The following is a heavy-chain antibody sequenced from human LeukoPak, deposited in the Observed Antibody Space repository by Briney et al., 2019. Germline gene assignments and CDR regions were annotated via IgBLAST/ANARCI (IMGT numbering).Heavy chain of an antibody. V-gene: IGHV4-39*07. CDR2: IYYSGST. D-gene: IGHD1-26*01. J-gene: IGHJ4*02. CDR3: ARAIVGEYYFDY. Sequence: SETLSLTCTVSGGSISSSSYYWGWIRQPPGKGLEWIGSIYYSGSTYYNPSLKSRVTISVDTSKNQLSLKLSSVTAADTAVYYCARAIVGEYYFDYWGQGTLVTVSS. CDR1: GGSISSSSYY.